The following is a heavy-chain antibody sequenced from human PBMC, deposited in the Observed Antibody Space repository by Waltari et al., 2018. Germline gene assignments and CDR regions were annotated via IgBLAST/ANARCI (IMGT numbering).Heavy chain of an antibody. CDR3: AKHLITIFGVVVQFDAFDI. V-gene: IGHV3-23*01. Sequence: EVQLLESGGGLVQPGGSLRLSCAASGFTFSSYAMSWVRQAPGKGLEWVSAISGSGGSTYYADSVKGRFTISRDNSKNTLYLQMNSLRAEDTAVYYCAKHLITIFGVVVQFDAFDIWGQGTMVTVSS. CDR1: GFTFSSYA. J-gene: IGHJ3*02. D-gene: IGHD3-3*01. CDR2: ISGSGGST.